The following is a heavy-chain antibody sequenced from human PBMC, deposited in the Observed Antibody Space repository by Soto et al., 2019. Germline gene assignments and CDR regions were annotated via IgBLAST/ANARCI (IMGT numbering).Heavy chain of an antibody. CDR1: GFTFDDYA. CDR2: IIWNSAYI. D-gene: IGHD6-19*01. J-gene: IGHJ4*02. V-gene: IGHV3-9*01. Sequence: PGGSLRLSCAVSGFTFDDYAMHWVRQAPGKGLEWVAGIIWNSAYIVYADSVKGRFTISRDNAKNSLHLQMDSLRAEDTALYYCVKDSTVSGVRQGLDFWGRGTLVTVSS. CDR3: VKDSTVSGVRQGLDF.